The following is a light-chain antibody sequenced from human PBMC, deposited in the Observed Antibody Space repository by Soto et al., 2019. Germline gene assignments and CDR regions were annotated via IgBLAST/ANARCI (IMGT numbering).Light chain of an antibody. CDR2: AAS. CDR1: QVINSY. CDR3: QQYHSYPIT. V-gene: IGKV1-8*01. Sequence: IRMTQSPSSFSASTGDRVTITCRASQVINSYLAWYQQKPGKAPKVLIYAASTLQSGVPSRFSGSGSGTDFTLTISRLQSEDFATYYCQQYHSYPITFGQGTRLEIK. J-gene: IGKJ5*01.